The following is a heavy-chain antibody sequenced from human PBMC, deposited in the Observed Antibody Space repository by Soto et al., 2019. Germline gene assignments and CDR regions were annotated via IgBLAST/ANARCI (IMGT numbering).Heavy chain of an antibody. CDR2: IYHSGSI. CDR1: GDPISSSHL. D-gene: IGHD1-26*01. Sequence: SETLSLTCAVSGDPISSSHLWSCVRQTPGKGLEWIGEIYHSGSINYNPSPKSRVIISADRSKNQFSLRLSSVTAADTAVYYCATSQLGEYFDYWGQGTLVTVSS. CDR3: ATSQLGEYFDY. V-gene: IGHV4-4*02. J-gene: IGHJ4*02.